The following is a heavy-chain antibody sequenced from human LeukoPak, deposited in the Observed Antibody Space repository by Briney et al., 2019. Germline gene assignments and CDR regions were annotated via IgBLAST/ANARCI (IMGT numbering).Heavy chain of an antibody. CDR1: GYTFTSYY. J-gene: IGHJ5*02. Sequence: ASVKVSCKASGYTFTSYYMHWVRQAPGQGLEWMGIINPSGGSTSYAQKFQGRVTMTRDTSTSTVYMELSSLRSEDTAVYYCARGASAGYCSSTSCYRGNWFDPWGQGTLVTVSS. V-gene: IGHV1-46*01. CDR2: INPSGGST. CDR3: ARGASAGYCSSTSCYRGNWFDP. D-gene: IGHD2-2*03.